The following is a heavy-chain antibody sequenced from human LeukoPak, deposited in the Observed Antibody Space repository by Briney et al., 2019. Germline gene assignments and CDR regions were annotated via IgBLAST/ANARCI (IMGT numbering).Heavy chain of an antibody. CDR1: GFTFSSYV. Sequence: GGSLRLSCAASGFTFSSYVMHWVRQAPGKGLEWVAIISYDGSNEYYADSVKGRFTISRDNSKNTLYLQMNSLRAEDTAVYYCAIEEGAYYGSGTYFDYWGRGTLVTVSS. CDR2: ISYDGSNE. V-gene: IGHV3-30*04. CDR3: AIEEGAYYGSGTYFDY. J-gene: IGHJ4*02. D-gene: IGHD3-10*01.